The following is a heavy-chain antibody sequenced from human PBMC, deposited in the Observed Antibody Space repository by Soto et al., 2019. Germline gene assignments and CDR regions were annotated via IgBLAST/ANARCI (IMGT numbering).Heavy chain of an antibody. Sequence: ASVKVSCKASEYTFTSYYMHWVRQAPGQGLEWMGIINPSGGSTSYAQKFQGRVTMTRDTSTSTVYMELSSLRSEDTAVYYCARVPPLNFGQQLSHFDDSGQGTLVTVSS. D-gene: IGHD6-13*01. V-gene: IGHV1-46*03. CDR2: INPSGGST. CDR3: ARVPPLNFGQQLSHFDD. J-gene: IGHJ4*02. CDR1: EYTFTSYY.